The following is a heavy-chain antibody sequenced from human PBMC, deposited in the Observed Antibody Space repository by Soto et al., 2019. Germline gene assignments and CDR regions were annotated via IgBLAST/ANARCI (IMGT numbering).Heavy chain of an antibody. D-gene: IGHD5-12*01. Sequence: QVQLVESGGGVVQPGGSLRLFCAASGFTFSSYGMHWVRQAPGKGLEWVAIISYDGSNKYYADSVKGRFTISRDNSKNTLYLQMNSLRAEDTAVYYCAKDAWLQYTEYFQHWGQGTLVTVSS. CDR2: ISYDGSNK. V-gene: IGHV3-30*18. CDR1: GFTFSSYG. J-gene: IGHJ1*01. CDR3: AKDAWLQYTEYFQH.